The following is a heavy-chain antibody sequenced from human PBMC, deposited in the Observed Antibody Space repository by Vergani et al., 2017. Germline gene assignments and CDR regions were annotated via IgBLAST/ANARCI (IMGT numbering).Heavy chain of an antibody. CDR2: ISSSSSYI. CDR1: GFTFSSYS. D-gene: IGHD1-26*01. V-gene: IGHV3-21*01. CDR3: ARERSGMVVGATTYFDY. Sequence: EVQLVESGGGLVKPGGSLRLSCAASGFTFSSYSMNWVRQAPGKGLEWVSSISSSSSYIYYADSVKGRFTISRDNAKNSLYLQMNSLRAEDTAVYYCARERSGMVVGATTYFDYGGQGTLVTVSS. J-gene: IGHJ4*02.